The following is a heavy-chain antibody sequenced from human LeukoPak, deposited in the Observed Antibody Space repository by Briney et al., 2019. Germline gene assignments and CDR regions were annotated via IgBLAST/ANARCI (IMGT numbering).Heavy chain of an antibody. Sequence: SVKVSCKASGGTFSSYAISWVRQAPGQGLKWMGGIIPIFGTANYAQKFQGRVTITADESTSTAYMELSSLRSEDTAVYFCARTLHADTGGWGAFDIWGQGTMVTVSS. CDR3: ARTLHADTGGWGAFDI. CDR1: GGTFSSYA. D-gene: IGHD2-8*02. J-gene: IGHJ3*02. V-gene: IGHV1-69*13. CDR2: IIPIFGTA.